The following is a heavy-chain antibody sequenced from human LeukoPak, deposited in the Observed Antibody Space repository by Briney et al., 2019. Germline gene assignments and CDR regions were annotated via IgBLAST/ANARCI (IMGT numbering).Heavy chain of an antibody. CDR1: GFTFSSYS. CDR2: ISSSSSYI. J-gene: IGHJ6*02. Sequence: GGSLRLSCAASGFTFSSYSMNWVRQAPGRGLEWVSSISSSSSYIYYADSVKGRFTISRDNAKNSLYLQMNSLRAEDTAVCYCARDPVSSDVYNGMDVWGQGTTVTVSS. CDR3: ARDPVSSDVYNGMDV. V-gene: IGHV3-21*01. D-gene: IGHD1-14*01.